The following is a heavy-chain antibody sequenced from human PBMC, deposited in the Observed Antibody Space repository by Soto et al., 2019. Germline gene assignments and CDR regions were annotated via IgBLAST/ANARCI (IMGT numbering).Heavy chain of an antibody. CDR2: IYHRGST. D-gene: IGHD6-19*01. CDR1: GGSISSSNW. J-gene: IGHJ2*01. CDR3: ARLEIGYSSFIDWYFDL. V-gene: IGHV4-4*02. Sequence: QVPLQESGPGLVKPSGTLSLTCAVSGGSISSSNWWSWVRQPPGKGLEWIGEIYHRGSTNYNPSLKSRVTISVDKSKNQFSLKLSSVTAADTAVYYCARLEIGYSSFIDWYFDLWGRGTLVTVSS.